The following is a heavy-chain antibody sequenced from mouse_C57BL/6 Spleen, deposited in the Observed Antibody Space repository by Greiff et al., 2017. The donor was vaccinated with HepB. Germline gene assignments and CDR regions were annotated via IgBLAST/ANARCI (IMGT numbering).Heavy chain of an antibody. V-gene: IGHV5-17*01. CDR1: GFTFSDYG. CDR2: IRSGSSTL. Sequence: VQLVESGGGLVKPGGSLKLSCAASGFTFSDYGMHWVRQAPEKGLEWVAYIRSGSSTLYYADTVKGRFTIARDNAKNTLFLQMTSLRSEDTAMYSCARSSSPYLDYWGQGTTLTVSS. D-gene: IGHD1-1*01. CDR3: ARSSSPYLDY. J-gene: IGHJ2*01.